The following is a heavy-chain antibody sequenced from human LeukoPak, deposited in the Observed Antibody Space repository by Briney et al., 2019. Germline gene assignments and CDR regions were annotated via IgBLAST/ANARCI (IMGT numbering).Heavy chain of an antibody. V-gene: IGHV3-53*01. CDR3: AGRYDSSGYPLH. D-gene: IGHD3-22*01. J-gene: IGHJ4*02. Sequence: GGSLRLSCAASGFSVSSNYVSWVRQAPGKGLEWVSVIYSGGTTYYADSIKGRFTISRDNSKNTLYLQMNSLRAEDTAVYYCAGRYDSSGYPLHWGQGTPVTVSS. CDR2: IYSGGTT. CDR1: GFSVSSNY.